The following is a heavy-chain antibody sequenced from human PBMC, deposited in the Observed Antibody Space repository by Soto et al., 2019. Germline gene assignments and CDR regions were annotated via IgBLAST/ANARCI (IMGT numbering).Heavy chain of an antibody. D-gene: IGHD2-15*01. CDR1: GFTFSSYA. Sequence: GGSLRLSCSASGFTFSSYAMHWVRQAPGKGLEYVSAISSNGGSTYYADSVKGRFTISRDDSKNTLYLQMNSLKTEDTAVYYCTTEEEYCSGGSCYFLLDPWGQRTLVTVSS. J-gene: IGHJ5*02. CDR3: TTEEEYCSGGSCYFLLDP. V-gene: IGHV3-64*04. CDR2: ISSNGGST.